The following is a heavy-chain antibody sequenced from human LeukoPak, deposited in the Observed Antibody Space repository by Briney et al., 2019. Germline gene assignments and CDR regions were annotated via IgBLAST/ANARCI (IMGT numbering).Heavy chain of an antibody. CDR2: ISSTTGRII. CDR1: GFTFSDYY. J-gene: IGHJ3*01. Sequence: GSLRLSCASSGFTFSDYYMTWIRQAPGKGLEWLSYISSTTGRIIYYADSVEGRFTISRDNTKNSLFLQMVGLRVEDTAVYYCARYYSDAFDVWGQGTVVTVSS. CDR3: ARYYSDAFDV. D-gene: IGHD3-10*01. V-gene: IGHV3-11*04.